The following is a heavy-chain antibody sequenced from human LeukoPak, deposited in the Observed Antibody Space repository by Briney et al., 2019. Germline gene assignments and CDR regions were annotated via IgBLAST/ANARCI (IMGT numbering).Heavy chain of an antibody. CDR2: IYYSGTT. Sequence: SETLSLTCTVSGGSISSSSYYWGWIRQPPGKGLEWIGSIYYSGTTYYNPSLESRVTISVDTSKNQFSLKLNSVTAADTAIYYCARERGGGGFGVVIKRSYYYMDVWGKGTTVTVSS. CDR1: GGSISSSSYY. D-gene: IGHD3-3*01. V-gene: IGHV4-39*07. CDR3: ARERGGGGFGVVIKRSYYYMDV. J-gene: IGHJ6*03.